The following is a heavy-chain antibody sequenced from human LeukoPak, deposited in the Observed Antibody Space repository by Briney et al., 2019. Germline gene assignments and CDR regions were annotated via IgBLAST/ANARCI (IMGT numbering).Heavy chain of an antibody. Sequence: GGSLRLSCAASGFTFNSYWMSWVRQAPGKGVEWVANINQDGREKNYVESAKGRFTVSRDNARNSLYLKMNSLRAEDTAVYYCASGNGWYNKYYFDYWGQGTLVSVSS. CDR3: ASGNGWYNKYYFDY. CDR2: INQDGREK. V-gene: IGHV3-7*01. J-gene: IGHJ4*02. D-gene: IGHD6-19*01. CDR1: GFTFNSYW.